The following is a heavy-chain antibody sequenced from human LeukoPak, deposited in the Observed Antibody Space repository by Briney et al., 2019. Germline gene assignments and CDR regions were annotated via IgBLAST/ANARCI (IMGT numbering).Heavy chain of an antibody. CDR3: ARHGVATIY. J-gene: IGHJ4*02. D-gene: IGHD5-24*01. Sequence: GESLKISCKGSGYNFINSWIAWVRQMPGKGLEWMGIIYPGDSDTRYSPSFQGQVTISADKSISTAYLQWSSLKASDTAMYYCARHGVATIYWGQGTLDTVSS. CDR2: IYPGDSDT. V-gene: IGHV5-51*01. CDR1: GYNFINSW.